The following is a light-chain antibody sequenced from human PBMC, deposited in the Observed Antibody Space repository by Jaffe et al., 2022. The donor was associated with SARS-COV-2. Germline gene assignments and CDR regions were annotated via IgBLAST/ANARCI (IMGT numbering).Light chain of an antibody. CDR1: ALSKKY. CDR2: EDN. V-gene: IGLV3-10*01. J-gene: IGLJ2*01. CDR3: YSTDSSGNHRGV. Sequence: SYELTQPPSVSVSPGQTARITCSGNALSKKYAYWYQQKSGQAPVLVIYEDNKRPSGIPERFSGSSSGTMATLTISGAQVEDETDYYCYSTDSSGNHRGVFGGGTKLTVL.